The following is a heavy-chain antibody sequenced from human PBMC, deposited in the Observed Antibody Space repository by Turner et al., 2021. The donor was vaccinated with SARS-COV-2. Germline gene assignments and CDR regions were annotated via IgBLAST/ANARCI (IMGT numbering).Heavy chain of an antibody. Sequence: QLQLQESGPGLVKPSETLSLTCTVSGGSISSSSCYWGWIRQPPGKGLEWIGGIYYSGSTYYNPSLKSRVTISVDTSKNQFSLKLSSVTAADTAVYYCARHWEVAAAAYLARFDPWGQGTLVTVSS. J-gene: IGHJ5*02. CDR3: ARHWEVAAAAYLARFDP. CDR2: IYYSGST. V-gene: IGHV4-39*01. CDR1: GGSISSSSCY. D-gene: IGHD6-13*01.